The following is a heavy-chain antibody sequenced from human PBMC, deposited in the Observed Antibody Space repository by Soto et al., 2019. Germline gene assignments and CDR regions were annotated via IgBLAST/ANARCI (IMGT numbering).Heavy chain of an antibody. Sequence: PSETLSLTCTVSGGSVSNISDYWSWVRQPPGKGLEWIGYIYYSGSADYNPSLGSRVTISLDTSKNQFSLKLSSVSTAGTAVYSCAGGVGFGYYYYRMGLWDKGTRVIVSS. V-gene: IGHV4-61*01. CDR1: GGSVSNISDY. CDR3: AGGVGFGYYYYRMGL. CDR2: IYYSGSA. D-gene: IGHD2-8*01. J-gene: IGHJ6*04.